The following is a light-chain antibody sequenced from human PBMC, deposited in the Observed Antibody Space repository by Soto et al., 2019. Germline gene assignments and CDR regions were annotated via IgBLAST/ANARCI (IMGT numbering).Light chain of an antibody. J-gene: IGKJ1*01. CDR3: QQDNSYWT. CDR2: KAS. V-gene: IGKV1-5*03. CDR1: QSISSW. Sequence: DIQMTQSPSTLSASVGDRVTITCRASQSISSWLAWYQQKPGKAPKLLIYKASSLESGGPSRFSGSGSGTEFTLTISSLQPDDFATYYCQQDNSYWTFGQGTKVEIK.